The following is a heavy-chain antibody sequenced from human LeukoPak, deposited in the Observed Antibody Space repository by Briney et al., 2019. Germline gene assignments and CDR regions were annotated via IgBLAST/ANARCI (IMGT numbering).Heavy chain of an antibody. V-gene: IGHV1-8*01. CDR3: ARVSRLAAAALGY. CDR2: MNPNSGNT. Sequence: ASVKASCKASGYTFTSYDINWVRQATGQGLEWMGWMNPNSGNTGYAQKFQGRVTMTRNTSISTAYMELSSLRSEDTAVYYCARVSRLAAAALGYWGQGTLVTVSS. CDR1: GYTFTSYD. J-gene: IGHJ4*02. D-gene: IGHD6-13*01.